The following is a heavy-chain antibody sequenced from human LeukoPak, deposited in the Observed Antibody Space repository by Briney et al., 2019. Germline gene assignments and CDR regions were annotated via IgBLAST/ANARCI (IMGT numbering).Heavy chain of an antibody. CDR1: GFTFSSYA. CDR2: ISGSGGST. CDR3: AITTVAGNVGLFY. Sequence: GGSLRLSCAASGFTFSSYAMSWVRQAPVKGLEWVSAISGSGGSTYYADSVKGRFTISRDNSKNTLYLQMNSLRAEYTAVYYCAITTVAGNVGLFYWGQGTLVTVSS. D-gene: IGHD6-19*01. J-gene: IGHJ4*02. V-gene: IGHV3-23*01.